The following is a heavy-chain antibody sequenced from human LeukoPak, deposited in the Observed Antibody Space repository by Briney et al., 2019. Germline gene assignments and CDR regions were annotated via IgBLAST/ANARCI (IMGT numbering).Heavy chain of an antibody. CDR3: AKDLTSSRSSED. CDR1: GFTFSSSG. CDR2: ISFGINCK. D-gene: IGHD6-13*01. J-gene: IGHJ4*02. V-gene: IGHV3-30*18. Sequence: GRSLRLSCAASGFTFSSSGMHWVHQAPGKGLEWVAAISFGINCKYYADSVKGRFTISRDNSKNTLFLQMNSLRAEDTAVYYCAKDLTSSRSSEDWGQGTLVTVSS.